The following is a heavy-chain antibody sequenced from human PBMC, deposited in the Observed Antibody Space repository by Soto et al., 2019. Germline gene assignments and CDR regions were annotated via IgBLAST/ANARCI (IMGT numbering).Heavy chain of an antibody. V-gene: IGHV5-51*01. D-gene: IGHD6-13*01. J-gene: IGHJ6*03. CDR2: IYPGDSDT. Sequence: GESLTISCKGSGYNFTSYWIGWVRQMPGKGLEWMGIIYPGDSDTRYSPSFQGQVTISADKSISTAYLQWSSLKASDTAMYYCARVSAAAVTFYYYYMDVWGKGTTVTVSS. CDR3: ARVSAAAVTFYYYYMDV. CDR1: GYNFTSYW.